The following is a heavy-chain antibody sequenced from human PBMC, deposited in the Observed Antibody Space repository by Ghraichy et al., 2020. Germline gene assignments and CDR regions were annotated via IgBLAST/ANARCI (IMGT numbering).Heavy chain of an antibody. CDR3: ARVGLAYCGGDCSRPDPTFDY. V-gene: IGHV3-66*01. J-gene: IGHJ4*02. D-gene: IGHD2-21*02. Sequence: GGSLRLSCTASEFTVSSTYMNWVRQAPGKGLEWVSVIYSGGATYYVDSVKGRFSISRDKAKNTVYLQMNSLRVEDTAVYYCARVGLAYCGGDCSRPDPTFDYWGQGTLVTVSS. CDR2: IYSGGAT. CDR1: EFTVSSTY.